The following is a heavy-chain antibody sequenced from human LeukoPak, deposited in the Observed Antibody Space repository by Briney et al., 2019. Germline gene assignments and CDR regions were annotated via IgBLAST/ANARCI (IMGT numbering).Heavy chain of an antibody. D-gene: IGHD5-12*01. V-gene: IGHV4-59*01. J-gene: IGHJ4*02. CDR2: IYYSGST. Sequence: SETLSLTCTVSGGSISSYYWSWIRQPPGKGLEWIGYIYYSGSTNYNPSLKSRVTISVDTSKNQFSLKLSSVTAADTAVYYCAREYDIVATRFFDYWGQGTLVTVSS. CDR3: AREYDIVATRFFDY. CDR1: GGSISSYY.